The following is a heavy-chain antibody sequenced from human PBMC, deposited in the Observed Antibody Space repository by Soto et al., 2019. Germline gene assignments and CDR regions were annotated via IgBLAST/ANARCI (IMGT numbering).Heavy chain of an antibody. CDR1: GFTFSSYA. CDR2: ISGSGGST. CDR3: AKEGELRPVTAGYYFDY. Sequence: GGSLRLSCAASGFTFSSYAMSWVRQAPGKGLEWVSAISGSGGSTYYADSVKGRFTISRDNSKNTLYLQMNSLRAEDTAVYYCAKEGELRPVTAGYYFDYWGQGTLVTVSS. V-gene: IGHV3-23*01. J-gene: IGHJ4*02. D-gene: IGHD4-17*01.